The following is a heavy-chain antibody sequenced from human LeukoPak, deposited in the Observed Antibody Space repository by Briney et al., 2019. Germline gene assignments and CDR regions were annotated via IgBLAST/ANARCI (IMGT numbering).Heavy chain of an antibody. D-gene: IGHD2-15*01. Sequence: ASVKVSCKASGYIFTRYGVTWVRQAPGQGLEWMGWISAYNGDTNYAQKLQGRVTMTTDTSTSTAYMELRSLRSDDTAVYYCARNYCSDGSCYLDYWGQGTLVTVSS. V-gene: IGHV1-18*01. CDR1: GYIFTRYG. J-gene: IGHJ4*02. CDR2: ISAYNGDT. CDR3: ARNYCSDGSCYLDY.